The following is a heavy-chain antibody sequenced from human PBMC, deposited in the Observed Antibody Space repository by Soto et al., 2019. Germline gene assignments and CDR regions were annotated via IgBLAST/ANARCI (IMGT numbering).Heavy chain of an antibody. Sequence: QVQLVQSGGEVKKPGASVKVSCKTSGYTFTSHGNTWVRQAPGQGLEWMGWISTYNGNTDYAQKLQGRATLTTDTSTSTAYMELRSLRSDDTAVYYCARLMVAGKYYYYGMDVWGQGTTVTVSS. CDR3: ARLMVAGKYYYYGMDV. V-gene: IGHV1-18*01. J-gene: IGHJ6*02. D-gene: IGHD3-10*01. CDR2: ISTYNGNT. CDR1: GYTFTSHG.